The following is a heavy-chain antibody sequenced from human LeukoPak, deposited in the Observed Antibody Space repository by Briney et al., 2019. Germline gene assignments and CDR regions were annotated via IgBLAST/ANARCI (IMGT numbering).Heavy chain of an antibody. CDR2: IRSKAYGGTT. CDR1: GFTFSTYA. J-gene: IGHJ4*02. CDR3: TRDNPWLQLALDY. V-gene: IGHV3-49*04. D-gene: IGHD5-24*01. Sequence: GGSLRLSCAASGFTFSTYAMNWVRQAPGKGLEWVGFIRSKAYGGTTEYAASVKGRFTISRDDSKTIAYLQMNSLKTEDTAVYYRTRDNPWLQLALDYWGQGTLVTVSS.